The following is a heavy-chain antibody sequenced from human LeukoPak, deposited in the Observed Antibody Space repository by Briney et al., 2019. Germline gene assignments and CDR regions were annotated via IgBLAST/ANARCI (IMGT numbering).Heavy chain of an antibody. Sequence: ASVKVSCKASGYTFTSYAMHWVRQAPGQRLEWMGWINAGNGNTKYSQKFQGRVTITRDTSASTAYKELSSLRSEDTAVYYCARDDGRGSGSYYWGQGTLVTVSS. CDR3: ARDDGRGSGSYY. D-gene: IGHD3-10*01. CDR1: GYTFTSYA. V-gene: IGHV1-3*01. J-gene: IGHJ4*02. CDR2: INAGNGNT.